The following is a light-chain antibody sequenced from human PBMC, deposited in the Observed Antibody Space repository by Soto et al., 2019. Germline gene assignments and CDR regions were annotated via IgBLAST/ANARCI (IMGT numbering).Light chain of an antibody. V-gene: IGLV2-14*03. Sequence: QSALTQPASVSGSPGQSVAISCTGTSSVSWYQHHPGNAPKLMIYDVSDRPSGVSDRFSGSKSGNTASLTISGLQADDEADYYCSSYTSSNTWVFGGGTKLNVL. J-gene: IGLJ3*02. CDR3: SSYTSSNTWV. CDR1: SS. CDR2: DVS.